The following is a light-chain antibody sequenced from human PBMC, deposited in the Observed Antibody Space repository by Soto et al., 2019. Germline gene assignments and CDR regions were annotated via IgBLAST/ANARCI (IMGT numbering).Light chain of an antibody. CDR2: QTS. CDR3: HQRQSWPRT. Sequence: EIVLTQSPATLSSFPGDRVTLSCRASQYINTRLAWYQHRPVQAPRRLIYQTSLRAAGIPARFSASGSGTDFTLTISDVQPEDFALYYCHQRQSWPRTFGQGTKVDI. V-gene: IGKV3-11*01. J-gene: IGKJ1*01. CDR1: QYINTR.